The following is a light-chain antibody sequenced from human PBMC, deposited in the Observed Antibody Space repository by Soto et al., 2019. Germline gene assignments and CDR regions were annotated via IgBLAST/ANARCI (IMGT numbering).Light chain of an antibody. CDR1: QSVASSF. CDR2: GAS. Sequence: EIVLTQSPGTLSLSPGERATLSCRASQSVASSFLAWYQQKPGQAPRLLIYGASSWATGIPDRFSGSGSGTDFTLTITRLEPEDFAVYYCQQFATSPFTFGPGTTVDVK. CDR3: QQFATSPFT. V-gene: IGKV3-20*01. J-gene: IGKJ3*01.